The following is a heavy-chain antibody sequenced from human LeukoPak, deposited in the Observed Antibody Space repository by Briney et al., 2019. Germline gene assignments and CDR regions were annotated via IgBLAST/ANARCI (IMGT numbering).Heavy chain of an antibody. V-gene: IGHV7-4-1*02. J-gene: IGHJ4*02. CDR3: ARDRGGYVAY. CDR2: INTNTGNP. CDR1: GYTFTMYA. D-gene: IGHD5-12*01. Sequence: ASVKVSFKASGYTFTMYAINWVRQAPGQGLEWMGWINTNTGNPTYAQGFTGRFVFSSDTSVSTAYLQINSLKAEDTAVYYCARDRGGYVAYWGQGTLVTVSS.